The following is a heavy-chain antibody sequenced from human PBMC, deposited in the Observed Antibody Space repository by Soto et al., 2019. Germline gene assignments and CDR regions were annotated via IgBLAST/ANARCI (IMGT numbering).Heavy chain of an antibody. CDR2: INPKTGDT. V-gene: IGHV1-2*02. CDR1: GYTFTDFY. Sequence: QVQLVQSGTEVKKPGASVTVSCKSSGYTFTDFYLHWLRQAPGQGLEWVGWINPKTGDTKSSQRFQGGVTMSRDTSVSTAYIDLTSLTFDDTAMYYCATGTNGTTGWYHPWGQRTRVTVSS. D-gene: IGHD1-1*01. CDR3: ATGTNGTTGWYHP. J-gene: IGHJ5*02.